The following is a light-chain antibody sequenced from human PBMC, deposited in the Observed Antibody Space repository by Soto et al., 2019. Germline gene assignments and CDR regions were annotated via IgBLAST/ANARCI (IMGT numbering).Light chain of an antibody. J-gene: IGLJ1*01. V-gene: IGLV2-14*01. CDR3: NSYTTTSYYV. CDR2: GVT. Sequence: QSVLTQPASVSGSPGQSITISCTGTSSDVGNYNYVSWYQQHPGKAPKLLIYGVTNRPSGVSNRFSGSKSGNTASLTISGLQAEEEADYYCNSYTTTSYYVFGTGTKVTAL. CDR1: SSDVGNYNY.